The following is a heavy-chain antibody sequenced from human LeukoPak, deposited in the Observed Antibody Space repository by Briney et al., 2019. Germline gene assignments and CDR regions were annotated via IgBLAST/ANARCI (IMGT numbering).Heavy chain of an antibody. Sequence: GGSLRLSCAASGFTVSTNYMSWVRQAPGKGLEWVSLIYSGGGTYYADSVKGRFTISRDNSRNTLSLQMNSLRVDDTAVYYCARGFRSVTTWGYFDYWGQGAPVTVSS. CDR1: GFTVSTNY. CDR2: IYSGGGT. V-gene: IGHV3-66*01. CDR3: ARGFRSVTTWGYFDY. D-gene: IGHD4-17*01. J-gene: IGHJ4*02.